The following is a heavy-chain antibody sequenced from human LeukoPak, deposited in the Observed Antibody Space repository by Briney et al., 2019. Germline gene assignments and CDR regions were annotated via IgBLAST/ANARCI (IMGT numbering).Heavy chain of an antibody. CDR3: ARDSSSSHYYYYYYYMDV. V-gene: IGHV1-2*02. J-gene: IGHJ6*03. D-gene: IGHD6-6*01. Sequence: ASVKVSCKASGYTFTGYYMHWVRQAPGQGLEWMGWIIPNSGGTNYAQKFQGRVTMTRDTSISTAYMELSRLRSDDTAVYYCARDSSSSHYYYYYYYMDVWGKGTTVTISS. CDR1: GYTFTGYY. CDR2: IIPNSGGT.